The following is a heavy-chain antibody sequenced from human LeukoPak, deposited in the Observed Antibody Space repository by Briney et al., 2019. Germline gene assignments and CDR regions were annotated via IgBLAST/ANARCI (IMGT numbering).Heavy chain of an antibody. V-gene: IGHV3-21*01. CDR1: GFTFSSYS. D-gene: IGHD6-19*01. Sequence: PGGSLRLSCAASGFTFSSYSMNWVRQAPGKRLEWVSSISSSSSYIYYADSVKGRFTISRDNAKNSLYLQMNSLRAEDTAVYYCARGGSGWPTPIDYWGQGTLVTVSS. CDR2: ISSSSSYI. J-gene: IGHJ4*02. CDR3: ARGGSGWPTPIDY.